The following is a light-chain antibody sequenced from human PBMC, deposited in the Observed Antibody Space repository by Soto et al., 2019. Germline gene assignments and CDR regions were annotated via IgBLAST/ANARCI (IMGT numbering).Light chain of an antibody. J-gene: IGLJ3*02. V-gene: IGLV1-44*01. Sequence: QLVLTQPPSASGTPGQRVTISCSGSSSNIGSNTVNWYQHLPGTAPKLLIYNNNQWPSGVPDRFSGSKSGTSASLAISGLQSEDEGDYYCAAWDGSLNVWVFGGGTKVTVL. CDR3: AAWDGSLNVWV. CDR2: NNN. CDR1: SSNIGSNT.